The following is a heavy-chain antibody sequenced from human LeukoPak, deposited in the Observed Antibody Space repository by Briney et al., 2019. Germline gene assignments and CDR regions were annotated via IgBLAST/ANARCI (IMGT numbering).Heavy chain of an antibody. Sequence: PGGSLRLSCAASGFTFSSYWMSWVRQAPGKGLECLASIKTDGSDKYYVDSVKGRFTTSRDNAKKLLDLQMDSLRAEDTAVYYCARQGDYSFDTWGQGILVTVSS. CDR3: ARQGDYSFDT. D-gene: IGHD4-11*01. J-gene: IGHJ4*02. CDR1: GFTFSSYW. V-gene: IGHV3-7*01. CDR2: IKTDGSDK.